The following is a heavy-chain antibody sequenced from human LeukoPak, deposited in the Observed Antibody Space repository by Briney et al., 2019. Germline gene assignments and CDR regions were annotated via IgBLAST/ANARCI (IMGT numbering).Heavy chain of an antibody. V-gene: IGHV3-48*01. J-gene: IGHJ4*02. CDR1: GFTFSSYS. Sequence: GGSLRLSCAASGFTFSSYSMNWVRQAPGKGLEWVSYISSSSSTIYYADSVKGRFTISRDNSKNTLYLQMNSLRAEDTAVYYCARESPMYYFDYWGQGTLVTVSS. CDR3: ARESPMYYFDY. CDR2: ISSSSSTI.